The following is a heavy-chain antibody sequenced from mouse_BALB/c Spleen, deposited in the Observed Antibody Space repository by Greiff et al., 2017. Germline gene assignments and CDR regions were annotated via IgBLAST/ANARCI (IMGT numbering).Heavy chain of an antibody. Sequence: VQLQQPGAELVRPGASVKLSCKASGYTFTSYWINWVKQRPGQGLEWIGNIYPSDSYTNYNQKFKDKATLTVDKSSSTAYMQLSSLTSEDTAVYYCASGNSFAYWGQGTLVTVSA. J-gene: IGHJ3*01. V-gene: IGHV1-69*02. CDR2: IYPSDSYT. CDR3: ASGNSFAY. D-gene: IGHD2-1*01. CDR1: GYTFTSYW.